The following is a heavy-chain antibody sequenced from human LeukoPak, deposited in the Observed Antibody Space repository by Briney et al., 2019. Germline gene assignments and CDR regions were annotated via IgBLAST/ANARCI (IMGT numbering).Heavy chain of an antibody. Sequence: WIRQPPGKGLEWIGYIYYSGSTYYNPSLKSRVTISVDTSKNQFSLKLSSVTAADTAVYYCARGLQYYYDRYYFDYWGQGTLVTVSS. D-gene: IGHD3-22*01. CDR2: IYYSGST. V-gene: IGHV4-30-4*08. CDR3: ARGLQYYYDRYYFDY. J-gene: IGHJ4*02.